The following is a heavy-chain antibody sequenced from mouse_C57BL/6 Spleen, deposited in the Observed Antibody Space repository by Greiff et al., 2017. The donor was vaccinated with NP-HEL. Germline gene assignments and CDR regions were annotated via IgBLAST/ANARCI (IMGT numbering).Heavy chain of an antibody. J-gene: IGHJ4*01. CDR3: AIESSGYDYAMDY. D-gene: IGHD3-2*02. CDR1: GYTFTSYW. CDR2: IDPAASYT. Sequence: QVQLQQSGAELVMPGASVKLSCKASGYTFTSYWMHWVKQRPGQGLEWIGEIDPAASYTNYNQKFKGKATLTVDKSSSTDYMQLSSLTSEDSAGYYYAIESSGYDYAMDYWGQGTTVTVSS. V-gene: IGHV1-69*01.